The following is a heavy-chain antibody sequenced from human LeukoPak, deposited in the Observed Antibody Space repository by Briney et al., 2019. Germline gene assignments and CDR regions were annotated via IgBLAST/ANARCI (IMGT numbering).Heavy chain of an antibody. CDR1: GFTFSSYA. Sequence: PGGSLRLSCAASGFTFSSYAMSWVRQAPGKGLERVSAISGSGGSTYYADSVKGRFTISRDNSKNTLYLQMNSLRAEDTAVYYCAKDGMSSGSFDYWGQGTLVTVSS. D-gene: IGHD6-25*01. CDR3: AKDGMSSGSFDY. CDR2: ISGSGGST. V-gene: IGHV3-23*01. J-gene: IGHJ4*02.